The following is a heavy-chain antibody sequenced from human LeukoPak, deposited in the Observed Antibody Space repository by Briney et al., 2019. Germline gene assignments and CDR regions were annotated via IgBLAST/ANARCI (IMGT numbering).Heavy chain of an antibody. CDR1: GGSISSYY. D-gene: IGHD6-13*01. J-gene: IGHJ4*02. Sequence: PSETLSLTCTVSGGSISSYYWSWIRQPPGKGLEWIGYIYYSGSTNYNPSPKSRVTISVDTSKNQFSLKLSSVTAADTAVYYCARQFGSSWINDYWGQGTLVTVSS. CDR3: ARQFGSSWINDY. CDR2: IYYSGST. V-gene: IGHV4-59*08.